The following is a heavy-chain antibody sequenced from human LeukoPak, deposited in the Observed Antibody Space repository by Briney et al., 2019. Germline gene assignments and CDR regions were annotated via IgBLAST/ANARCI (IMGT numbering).Heavy chain of an antibody. CDR3: AREGGPYRPLDY. Sequence: SETLSLTCGVSGGSITNTNYWTWVRQPPGKGLEWIGEVNLQGSTNCNPSFMGRVAISVDTSENHISLQLTSVTAADTAVYYCAREGGPYRPLDYSGQGTLVTVSS. J-gene: IGHJ4*02. CDR1: GGSITNTNY. V-gene: IGHV4-4*02. CDR2: VNLQGST.